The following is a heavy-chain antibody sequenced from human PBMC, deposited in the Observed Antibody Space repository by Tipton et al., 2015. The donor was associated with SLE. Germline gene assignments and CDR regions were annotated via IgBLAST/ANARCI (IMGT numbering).Heavy chain of an antibody. J-gene: IGHJ6*02. CDR2: IIPIFGTA. CDR1: GGTFSNYA. V-gene: IGHV1-69*05. Sequence: QSGAEVKKPGSSVKVSCKASGGTFSNYAISWVRQAPGQGLEWMGGIIPIFGTANYAQKFQGRVTITTDESTSTAYMELRSLRSDDTAVYYCARVDNWNYVGGGGNYYYGMDVWGQGTTVTVSS. D-gene: IGHD1-7*01. CDR3: ARVDNWNYVGGGGNYYYGMDV.